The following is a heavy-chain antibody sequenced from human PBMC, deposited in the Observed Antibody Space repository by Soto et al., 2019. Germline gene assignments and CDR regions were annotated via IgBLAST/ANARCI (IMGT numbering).Heavy chain of an antibody. Sequence: SETLSLTCTVSGDSVTNYFWSWMRQPPGKGLEWIGHIYHGGRTNYSPSLRSRVTLSLDSSKNQFSLNLSSVTAADTAVYFCARDPGYCTNGVCPIFDFWGQGLLVTVSS. V-gene: IGHV4-59*02. CDR1: GDSVTNYF. J-gene: IGHJ4*02. CDR2: IYHGGRT. CDR3: ARDPGYCTNGVCPIFDF. D-gene: IGHD2-8*01.